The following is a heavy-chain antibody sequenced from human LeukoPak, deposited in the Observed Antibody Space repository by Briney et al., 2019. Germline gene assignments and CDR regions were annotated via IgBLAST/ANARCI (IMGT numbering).Heavy chain of an antibody. D-gene: IGHD6-19*01. CDR1: GFTFSSYG. J-gene: IGHJ4*02. CDR3: ARDNGSGWYYFDY. Sequence: PGGSLRLSCAASGFTFSSYGMHWVRQAPGKGLEWVAFIRYDGSNIYYADSVKGRFTISRDNSKNTLYLQMNSLRREDTAVYYCARDNGSGWYYFDYWGQGTLVTVSS. CDR2: IRYDGSNI. V-gene: IGHV3-30*02.